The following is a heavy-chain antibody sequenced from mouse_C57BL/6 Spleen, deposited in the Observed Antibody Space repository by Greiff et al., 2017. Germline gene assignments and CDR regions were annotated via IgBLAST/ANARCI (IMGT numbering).Heavy chain of an antibody. CDR2: ISGGGGNT. D-gene: IGHD2-4*01. CDR1: GFTFSSYT. CDR3: AGRGGNDYYFDY. J-gene: IGHJ2*01. Sequence: DVMLVESGGGLVKPGGSLKLSCAASGFTFSSYTMSWVRQTPEKRLEWVATISGGGGNTYYPDSVKGRFTISRDNAKNTLYLQMSSLRSEDTALYYCAGRGGNDYYFDYWGQGTTLTVSS. V-gene: IGHV5-9*01.